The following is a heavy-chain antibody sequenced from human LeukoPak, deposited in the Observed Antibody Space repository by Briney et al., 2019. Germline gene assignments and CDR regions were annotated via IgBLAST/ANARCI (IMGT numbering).Heavy chain of an antibody. J-gene: IGHJ5*02. CDR2: IYYSGST. D-gene: IGHD1-20*01. CDR1: GGSISSYY. CDR3: ARDSGYSWNPEPWWFDP. V-gene: IGHV4-59*01. Sequence: SETLSLTXTVSGGSISSYYWSWIRQPPGKGLEWIGYIYYSGSTNYNPSLKSRVTISVDTSKNQFSLKLSSVTAADTAVYYCARDSGYSWNPEPWWFDPWGQGTLVTVSS.